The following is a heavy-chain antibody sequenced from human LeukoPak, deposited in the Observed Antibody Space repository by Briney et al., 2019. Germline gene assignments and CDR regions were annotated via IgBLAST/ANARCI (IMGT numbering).Heavy chain of an antibody. D-gene: IGHD2-2*01. J-gene: IGHJ4*02. CDR3: AARDCSITACSAGVFDY. V-gene: IGHV3-53*01. Sequence: GGSLRLSCAASGLTVSGKHMSWVRQAPGKGLEWVSSVYTGGSTYYADSVKGRFTISRDNTRNTLHLQVSSLRADDTAVYYCAARDCSITACSAGVFDYWGQGTLVTVSS. CDR2: VYTGGST. CDR1: GLTVSGKH.